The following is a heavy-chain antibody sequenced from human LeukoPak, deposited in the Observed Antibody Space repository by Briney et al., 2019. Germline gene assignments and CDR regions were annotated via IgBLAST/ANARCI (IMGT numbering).Heavy chain of an antibody. CDR3: ANQGPGWYGTGPLDH. CDR2: IRDDGSKK. V-gene: IGHV3-30*02. D-gene: IGHD3-10*01. Sequence: GGSLRLSCAASGFTFSSYWMSWVRQAPGKGLEWLTFIRDDGSKKDYADSVRGRFTISRDNSKNTLYLQMNSLRTEDTAIYYCANQGPGWYGTGPLDHWGQGNLVTVSS. CDR1: GFTFSSYW. J-gene: IGHJ4*02.